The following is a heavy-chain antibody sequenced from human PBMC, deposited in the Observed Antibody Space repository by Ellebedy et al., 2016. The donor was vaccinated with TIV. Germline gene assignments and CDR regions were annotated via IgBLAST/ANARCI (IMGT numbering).Heavy chain of an antibody. CDR3: AKYSWGYYGMDV. Sequence: GGSLRLSXAASGFSFSSYAMSWVRQAPGKGLEWVSAISGSGGSTYYADSVKGRFTISRDNSKNTLYLQMNSLRAEDTAVYYCAKYSWGYYGMDVWGQGTTVTVSS. CDR1: GFSFSSYA. V-gene: IGHV3-23*01. D-gene: IGHD3-16*01. J-gene: IGHJ6*02. CDR2: ISGSGGST.